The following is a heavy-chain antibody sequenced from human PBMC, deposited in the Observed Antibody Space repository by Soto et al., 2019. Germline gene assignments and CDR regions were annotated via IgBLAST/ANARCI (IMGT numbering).Heavy chain of an antibody. CDR2: IYYSGST. J-gene: IGHJ4*02. V-gene: IGHV4-31*03. CDR3: ARADYVWGSYRSTTFDY. CDR1: GGSISSGGYY. Sequence: QVQLQESGPGLVKPSQTLSLTCTVSGGSISSGGYYWSWIRQHPGKGLERIGYIYYSGSTYYNPSLRSRVTISVDTSKNQFSLKLSSVTAADTAVYYCARADYVWGSYRSTTFDYWGQGTLVTVSS. D-gene: IGHD3-16*02.